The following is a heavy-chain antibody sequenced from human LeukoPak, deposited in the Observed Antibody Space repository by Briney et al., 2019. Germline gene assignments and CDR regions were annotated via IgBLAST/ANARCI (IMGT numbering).Heavy chain of an antibody. CDR1: GYTFTGYY. J-gene: IGHJ4*02. CDR2: INPNSGGT. CDR3: SRDVYGAGSYSSDY. D-gene: IGHD3-10*01. V-gene: IGHV1-2*02. Sequence: ASVKVSCKASGYTFTGYYMHWVRQAPGQGLEWMGWINPNSGGTNYAQKFQVRVSMTRDTAISTAYMALSRLRSDDTAVDYCSRDVYGAGSYSSDYWGQGTLVTVSS.